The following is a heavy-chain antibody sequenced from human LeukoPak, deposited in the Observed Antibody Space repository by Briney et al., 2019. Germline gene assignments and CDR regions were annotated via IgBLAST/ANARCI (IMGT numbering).Heavy chain of an antibody. D-gene: IGHD3-10*01. CDR2: ISYDGSNK. CDR1: GFTFSSYG. J-gene: IGHJ5*02. V-gene: IGHV3-30*18. Sequence: GGSLRLSCAASGFTFSSYGMHWVRQAPGKGLEWVAVISYDGSNKYYADSVKGRFTISRDNSKNTLYLQMNSLRADDTAVYFCAKDVLGEDNWFDPWGRGTLVTVSS. CDR3: AKDVLGEDNWFDP.